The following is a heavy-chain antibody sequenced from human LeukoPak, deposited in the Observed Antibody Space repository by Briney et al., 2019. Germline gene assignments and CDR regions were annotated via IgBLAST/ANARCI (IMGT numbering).Heavy chain of an antibody. CDR2: ISGSGGST. D-gene: IGHD3-22*01. J-gene: IGHJ4*02. V-gene: IGHV3-23*01. Sequence: GGSLRLSCAASGFTFSSYAMSWVRQAPGKGLEWVSAISGSGGSTHYADSVKGRFTISRDNSKNTLYLQMNSLRAEDTAVYYCAKDRGPWNYYDSSGYYSDWGQGTLVTVSS. CDR1: GFTFSSYA. CDR3: AKDRGPWNYYDSSGYYSD.